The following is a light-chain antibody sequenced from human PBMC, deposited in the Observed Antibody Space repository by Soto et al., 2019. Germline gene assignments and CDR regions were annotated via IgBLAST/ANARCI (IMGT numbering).Light chain of an antibody. CDR2: GAS. V-gene: IGKV3-15*01. Sequence: IVMTQSPATLSVSPGERATLSCRASQNVGSRLAWYQQKPGQAPRLLIYGASTRATGIPGRFSGSGSGTEFTLTISGLQSEDFAVYYCQQYNKWPPLTFGGGTKVDVK. CDR1: QNVGSR. CDR3: QQYNKWPPLT. J-gene: IGKJ4*01.